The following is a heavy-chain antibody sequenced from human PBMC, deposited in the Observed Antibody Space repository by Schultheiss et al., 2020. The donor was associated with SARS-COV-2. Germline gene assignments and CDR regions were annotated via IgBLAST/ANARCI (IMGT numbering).Heavy chain of an antibody. CDR3: ARDYDFWSGGDAFDI. Sequence: SETLSLTCTVSGGSISSYYWGWIRQPPGKGLEWIGYIYYSGSTNYNPSLKSRVTISVDTSKNQFSLKLSSVTAADTAVYYCARDYDFWSGGDAFDIWGQGTMVTVSS. CDR1: GGSISSYY. CDR2: IYYSGST. J-gene: IGHJ3*02. V-gene: IGHV4-59*01. D-gene: IGHD3-3*01.